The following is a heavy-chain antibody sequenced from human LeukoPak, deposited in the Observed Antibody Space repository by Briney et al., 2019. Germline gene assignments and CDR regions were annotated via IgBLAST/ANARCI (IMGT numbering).Heavy chain of an antibody. V-gene: IGHV3-74*03. CDR2: INSDGTGT. CDR1: GFTFSSYW. CDR3: AKHPAFDI. J-gene: IGHJ3*02. Sequence: GGSLRLSCAASGFTFSSYWMHWVRQAPGKGPVWVSRINSDGTGTMYADSVKGRFTISRDNAKNTLDLQMNSLRAEDTAVYYCAKHPAFDIWGQGTMVTVSS.